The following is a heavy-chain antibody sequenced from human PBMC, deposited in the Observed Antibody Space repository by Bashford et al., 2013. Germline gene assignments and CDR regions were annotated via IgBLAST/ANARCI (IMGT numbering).Heavy chain of an antibody. V-gene: IGHV4-61*02. CDR1: GGSISSGSYY. CDR2: IYTSGST. CDR3: AREFFSIVSDQVTFDY. D-gene: IGHD1-26*01. Sequence: SETLSLTCTVSGGSISSGSYYWSWIRQPAGKGLEWIGRIYTSGSTNYNPSLKSRVTISVDTSKNQFSLKLSSVTAADTAVYYCAREFFSIVSDQVTFDYWGQGTLVTVSS. J-gene: IGHJ4*02.